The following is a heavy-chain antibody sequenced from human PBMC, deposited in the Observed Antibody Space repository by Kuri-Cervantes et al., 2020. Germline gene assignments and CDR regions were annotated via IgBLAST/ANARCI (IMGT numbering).Heavy chain of an antibody. CDR3: ARDFISDAFDI. Sequence: GKSLQISCVASGFPFDDYVISWVRQAPGKGLEWVSGISGSSSYIYYADSVKGRFAISRDNAKNSLYLQMNSLRDEDTAVYYCARDFISDAFDIWGQGTMVTVSS. CDR2: ISGSSSYI. V-gene: IGHV3-21*03. CDR1: GFPFDDYV. J-gene: IGHJ3*02.